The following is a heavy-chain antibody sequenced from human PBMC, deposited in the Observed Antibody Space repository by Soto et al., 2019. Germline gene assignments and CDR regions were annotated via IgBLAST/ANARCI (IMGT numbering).Heavy chain of an antibody. V-gene: IGHV2-5*02. CDR1: GFSLSTSGVG. CDR2: IYWDDDK. CDR3: AHSRRLSGYEYYYYYYGMDV. D-gene: IGHD5-12*01. Sequence: QITLKESGPTLVKPTQTLTLTCTFSGFSLSTSGVGVGWIRQPPGKALEWLALIYWDDDKRYSPSLKSRLTITKDASNNQVVLTMTNTDPVDTATYYCAHSRRLSGYEYYYYYYGMDVWGQGTTVTVSS. J-gene: IGHJ6*02.